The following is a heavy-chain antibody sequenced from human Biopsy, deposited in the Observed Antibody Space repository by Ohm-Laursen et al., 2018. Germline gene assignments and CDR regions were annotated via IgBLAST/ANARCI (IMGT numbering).Heavy chain of an antibody. V-gene: IGHV3-21*01. Sequence: SLRLSCAAAGFSFTSYTINWVRQVPGKGLEWVSSITSRSGYKHYADSVKGRFTIYRDNAKNSLYLQMNSLRAEDTAVYFCASLVLVWFGELLSVPFGMDVWGQGTTVTVSS. D-gene: IGHD3-10*01. J-gene: IGHJ6*02. CDR2: ITSRSGYK. CDR1: GFSFTSYT. CDR3: ASLVLVWFGELLSVPFGMDV.